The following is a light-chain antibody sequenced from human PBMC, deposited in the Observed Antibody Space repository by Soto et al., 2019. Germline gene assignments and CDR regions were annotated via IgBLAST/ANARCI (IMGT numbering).Light chain of an antibody. V-gene: IGLV4-60*02. CDR3: ETWDSNTRV. CDR1: SGHSSYI. J-gene: IGLJ3*02. Sequence: QSVLTQSSSASASLGSSVKLTCTLSSGHSSYIIAWHQQQPGKAPRYLMKLEGSGSYNKGSGVPDRFSGSSSGADRYLTISNPQFEDEDDYYSETWDSNTRVFGGGTKLTVL. CDR2: LEGSGSY.